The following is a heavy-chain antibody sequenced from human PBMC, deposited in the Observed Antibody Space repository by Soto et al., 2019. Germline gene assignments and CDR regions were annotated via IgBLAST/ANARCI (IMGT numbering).Heavy chain of an antibody. D-gene: IGHD3-9*01. CDR3: ARVGYDILTGYPFGWFDP. J-gene: IGHJ5*02. CDR1: GGSISSYY. V-gene: IGHV4-59*01. CDR2: IYYSGGT. Sequence: SETLSLTCTVSGGSISSYYWSWLRQPPGKGLEWIGYIYYSGGTNYNPSLKSRVTISVDTSKNQFSLKLSSVTAADTAVYYCARVGYDILTGYPFGWFDPWGQGTLVTVSS.